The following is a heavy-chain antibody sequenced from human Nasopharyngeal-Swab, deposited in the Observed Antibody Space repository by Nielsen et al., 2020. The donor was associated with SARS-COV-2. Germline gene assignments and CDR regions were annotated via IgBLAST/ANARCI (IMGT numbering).Heavy chain of an antibody. CDR1: GGSISSHSYY. D-gene: IGHD3-3*01. CDR3: ARLNYDFGGLYGVDV. CDR2: IYYTGST. Sequence: SETLSPTCTVSGGSISSHSYYWAWIRKPPGKGPEWIGHIYYTGSTHYNPSLRSRVTTSVDTSKNQFSLELRSVTAADTGVYFCARLNYDFGGLYGVDVWGQGTMVTVS. V-gene: IGHV4-39*01. J-gene: IGHJ6*02.